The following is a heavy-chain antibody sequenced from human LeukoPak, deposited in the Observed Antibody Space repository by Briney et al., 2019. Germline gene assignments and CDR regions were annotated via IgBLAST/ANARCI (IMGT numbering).Heavy chain of an antibody. D-gene: IGHD6-19*01. Sequence: GGSLRLSCAASGFTVSSNYMSWVRQAPGKGLEWVAVISYDGSNKYYADSVKGRFTISRDNSKNTLYLQMNSLRAEDTAVYYCASGGHSSLFWGQGTLVTVSS. CDR1: GFTVSSNY. V-gene: IGHV3-30*03. J-gene: IGHJ4*02. CDR2: ISYDGSNK. CDR3: ASGGHSSLF.